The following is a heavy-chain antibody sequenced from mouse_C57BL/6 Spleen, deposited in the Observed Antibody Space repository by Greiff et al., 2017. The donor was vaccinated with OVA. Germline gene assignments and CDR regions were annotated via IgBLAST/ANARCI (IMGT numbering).Heavy chain of an antibody. Sequence: QVQLQQPGAELVMPGASVKLSCKASGYTFTSYWMHWVKQRPGQGLEWIGEIDPSDSYTNYNQKFKGKSTLTVDKSSSTAYMQLSSLTSEDSAVYYAARGTEGYYYAMDYWGQGTSVTVSS. V-gene: IGHV1-69*01. CDR2: IDPSDSYT. CDR3: ARGTEGYYYAMDY. CDR1: GYTFTSYW. J-gene: IGHJ4*01.